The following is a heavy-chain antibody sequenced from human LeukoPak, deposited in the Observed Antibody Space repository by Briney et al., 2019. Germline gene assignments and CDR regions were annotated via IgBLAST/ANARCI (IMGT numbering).Heavy chain of an antibody. CDR3: ARDSSWHVPVPENPVAFDY. Sequence: GGSLRLSCAASGFTFSNYSMNWVRQAPGKGLEWVSSISSSSSYIYYADSVKGRFTISRDNAKNSLYLQMNSLRAEDTAMYYCARDSSWHVPVPENPVAFDYWGQGTLVTVSS. CDR1: GFTFSNYS. CDR2: ISSSSSYI. D-gene: IGHD6-13*01. J-gene: IGHJ4*02. V-gene: IGHV3-21*01.